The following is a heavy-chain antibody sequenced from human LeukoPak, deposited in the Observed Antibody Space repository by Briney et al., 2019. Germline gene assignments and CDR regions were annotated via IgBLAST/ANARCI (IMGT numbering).Heavy chain of an antibody. CDR3: ARHSPGYSSSWYGYYFDY. J-gene: IGHJ4*02. V-gene: IGHV6-1*01. CDR1: GDSVSSNSAA. D-gene: IGHD6-13*01. Sequence: SQTLSLTCAISGDSVSSNSAAWNWIRQSPSRGLEWLGRTNYRSKWYNDYAVSVKSRITINPDTSKNQFSLQLNSVTPEDTAVYYCARHSPGYSSSWYGYYFDYWGQGTLVTVSS. CDR2: TNYRSKWYN.